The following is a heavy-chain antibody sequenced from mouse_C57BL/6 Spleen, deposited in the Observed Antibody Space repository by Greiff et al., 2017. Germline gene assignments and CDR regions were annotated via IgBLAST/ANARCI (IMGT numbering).Heavy chain of an antibody. CDR2: IRNKANNHAT. Sequence: EVQVVESGGGLVQPGGSMKLSCAASGFTFSDAWMDWVRQSPEKGLEWFAEIRNKANNHATYYAESVKGRFTNSRDDSKSSVYLQMNSLRAADTGIYYCTGGASMNYWGQGTSVTVSS. V-gene: IGHV6-6*01. CDR3: TGGASMNY. J-gene: IGHJ4*01. CDR1: GFTFSDAW.